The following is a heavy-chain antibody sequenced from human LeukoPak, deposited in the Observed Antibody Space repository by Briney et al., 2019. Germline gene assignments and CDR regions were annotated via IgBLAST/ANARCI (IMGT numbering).Heavy chain of an antibody. D-gene: IGHD3-3*01. CDR1: SFTVSSNF. J-gene: IGHJ6*02. Sequence: HPGGSLRLSCAASSFTVSSNFMSWARQAPGKGLEWVSVIKSAGTTYYADSVRGRFTISRDNSKNTLYLQMNSLRAEDTAVYYCASRDRGYYYGMDVWGQGTTVTVSS. CDR2: IKSAGTT. V-gene: IGHV3-66*01. CDR3: ASRDRGYYYGMDV.